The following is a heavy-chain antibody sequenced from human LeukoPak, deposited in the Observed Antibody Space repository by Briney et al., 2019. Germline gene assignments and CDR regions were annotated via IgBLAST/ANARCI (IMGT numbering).Heavy chain of an antibody. J-gene: IGHJ1*01. CDR3: ARDIVVVPAAPVAEYFQH. D-gene: IGHD2-2*01. Sequence: TSVKVSCQSSGGTFSSYAISGVRHAPGQGLEGMGRIIPVLGIANYEQKFQSRVTITADKSTSTAYMELSSLRSEDTSVYYCARDIVVVPAAPVAEYFQHWGQGTLVTVSS. V-gene: IGHV1-69*04. CDR2: IIPVLGIA. CDR1: GGTFSSYA.